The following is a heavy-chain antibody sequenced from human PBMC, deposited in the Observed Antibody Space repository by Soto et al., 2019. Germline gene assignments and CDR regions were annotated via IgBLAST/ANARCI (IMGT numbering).Heavy chain of an antibody. CDR1: GGTLSNYA. CDR3: AGVRCGRDTEVVIYHWYYGMDV. J-gene: IGHJ6*02. D-gene: IGHD2-8*02. V-gene: IGHV1-69*05. CDR2: IIPMSETP. Sequence: SVKVSCKASGGTLSNYAISWLRQAPGQGLEWLGGIIPMSETPNYAQKFQGRVTITTDDSRVTGHMELTILRSEDTAVYYCAGVRCGRDTEVVIYHWYYGMDVWGQGSTVTVSS.